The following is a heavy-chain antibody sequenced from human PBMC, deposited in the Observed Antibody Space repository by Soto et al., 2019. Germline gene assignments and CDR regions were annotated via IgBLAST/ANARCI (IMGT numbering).Heavy chain of an antibody. CDR2: INPRDGAA. Sequence: GASVKVSCKTSGYTFISYYVHWVRQAPGHGLEYMGMINPRDGAARYAQNFQGRVTVTRDMSTSTVDMELTGLRSEDTAVYYCARGSPSSSRLGWLDPWGQGTQVTVSS. CDR3: ARGSPSSSRLGWLDP. CDR1: GYTFISYY. D-gene: IGHD2-2*01. V-gene: IGHV1-46*01. J-gene: IGHJ5*02.